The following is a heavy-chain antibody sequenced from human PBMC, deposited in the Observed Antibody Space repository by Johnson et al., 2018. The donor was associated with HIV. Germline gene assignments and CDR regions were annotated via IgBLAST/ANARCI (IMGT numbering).Heavy chain of an antibody. V-gene: IGHV3-73*01. J-gene: IGHJ3*02. CDR1: GFTFSGCA. D-gene: IGHD6-13*01. Sequence: VQLVESGGGFVQPGGSLKLSCAASGFTFSGCAMHWVRQASGKGLEWVGRIRSKPYRYATAYAASVTGRFTISRDDSKNTAYLQMNSLKTEDTAVYYCTTYSIIHAFDIWGQGTMVTVSS. CDR3: TTYSIIHAFDI. CDR2: IRSKPYRYAT.